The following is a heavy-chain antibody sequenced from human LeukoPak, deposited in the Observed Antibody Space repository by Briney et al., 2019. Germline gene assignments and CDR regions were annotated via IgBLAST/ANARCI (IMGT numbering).Heavy chain of an antibody. V-gene: IGHV3-9*01. J-gene: IGHJ2*01. Sequence: GRSLRLSCAASGFTFDDYAMHWVRQAPGKGLEWVSGISWNSGSIGYADSVKGRFTISRDNAKNSLYLQMNSLRAEDTALYYCAKDIATTPAWYFDLWGRGTLVTVSP. D-gene: IGHD4-17*01. CDR1: GFTFDDYA. CDR3: AKDIATTPAWYFDL. CDR2: ISWNSGSI.